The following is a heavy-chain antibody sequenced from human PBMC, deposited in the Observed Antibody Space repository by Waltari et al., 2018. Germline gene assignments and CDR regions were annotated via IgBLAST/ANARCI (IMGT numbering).Heavy chain of an antibody. CDR3: ARENRGRSYSHFDY. CDR1: GGSISNYF. J-gene: IGHJ4*02. Sequence: QVQLQESGPGLVKPSETLSLTCTVSGGSISNYFWSWIRQPAGKVLELSGSLYTSGNTNHNPSLKSLVTMSVDTSKNQFSLKLNAVTAAATAVYYCARENRGRSYSHFDYWGQGTLVTVSS. D-gene: IGHD1-26*01. V-gene: IGHV4-4*07. CDR2: LYTSGNT.